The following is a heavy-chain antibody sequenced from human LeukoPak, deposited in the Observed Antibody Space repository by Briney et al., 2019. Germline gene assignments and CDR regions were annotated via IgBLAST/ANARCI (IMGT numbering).Heavy chain of an antibody. V-gene: IGHV3-21*01. CDR3: ARARTYSDDYGDY. J-gene: IGHJ4*02. CDR1: GFTFSSYS. Sequence: GGSLRLSCAAPGFTFSSYSMNWVRQAPGKGLEWVSSISSSSSYIYYADSVKGRFTISRDNAKNSLYLQMNSLRAEDTAVYYCARARTYSDDYGDYWGQGTLVTVSS. CDR2: ISSSSSYI. D-gene: IGHD2-21*01.